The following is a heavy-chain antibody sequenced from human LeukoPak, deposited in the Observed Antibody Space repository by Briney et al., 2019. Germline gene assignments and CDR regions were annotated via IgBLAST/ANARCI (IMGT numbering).Heavy chain of an antibody. D-gene: IGHD1-26*01. J-gene: IGHJ4*02. V-gene: IGHV4-61*01. CDR2: IYYSGST. Sequence: PSETLSLTCTVSGGSVSSGSYYWSWIRQPPGKGLEWIGYIYYSGSTNYNPSLKSRVTISVDTSKNQFSLKLSSVTAADTAVYYCARERLHSGSYPYYFDYWGQGTLVTVSS. CDR3: ARERLHSGSYPYYFDY. CDR1: GGSVSSGSYY.